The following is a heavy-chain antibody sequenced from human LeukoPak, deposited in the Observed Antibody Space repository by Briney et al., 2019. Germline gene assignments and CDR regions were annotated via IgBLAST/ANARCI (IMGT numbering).Heavy chain of an antibody. CDR2: IWYDGSNK. Sequence: GRSLRLSCAASGFTFSSYGMHWVRQAPGKGLEWVAVIWYDGSNKYYADSVKGRFTISRDNSKNTLYLQMNSLRAEDTAVYYCAREYYDSSGFRFDYWGQGTLVTVSS. J-gene: IGHJ4*02. D-gene: IGHD3-22*01. CDR1: GFTFSSYG. CDR3: AREYYDSSGFRFDY. V-gene: IGHV3-33*01.